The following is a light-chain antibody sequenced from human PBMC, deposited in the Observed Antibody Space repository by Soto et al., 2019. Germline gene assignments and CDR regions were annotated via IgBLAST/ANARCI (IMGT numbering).Light chain of an antibody. V-gene: IGLV1-47*02. Sequence: QSVLTQPPSASETPGQRVTISCSGSNSNIGSNHVYWYQHLPGTAPKLLIYSNYLRPSGVPDRFSASKSATSASLAISGLRSDDEADYYCGAWDDSLSGWLFGGGTQLTVL. CDR2: SNY. CDR3: GAWDDSLSGWL. CDR1: NSNIGSNH. J-gene: IGLJ3*02.